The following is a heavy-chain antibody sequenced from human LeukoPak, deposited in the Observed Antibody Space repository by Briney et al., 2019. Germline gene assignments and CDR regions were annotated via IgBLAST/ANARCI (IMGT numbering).Heavy chain of an antibody. V-gene: IGHV4-30-4*08. D-gene: IGHD1-26*01. J-gene: IGHJ4*02. Sequence: SETLSLTCTVSGGSISTYYWSWIRQPPGKGLEWIGYIYYSGSTYYNPSLKSRVTISVDTSKNQFSLKLSSVTAADTAVYYCAREGGPSGSYYAFDYWGQGTLVTVSS. CDR3: AREGGPSGSYYAFDY. CDR2: IYYSGST. CDR1: GGSISTYY.